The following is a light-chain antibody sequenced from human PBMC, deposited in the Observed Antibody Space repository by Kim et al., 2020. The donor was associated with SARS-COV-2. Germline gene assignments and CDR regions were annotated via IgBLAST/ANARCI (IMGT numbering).Light chain of an antibody. Sequence: DIQMTQSPSTLSASIGDSVTITCRASQSISTWLAWYQQKPGGAPKLLIHKTSSLEPGVSSRFSGSGSGTEFTLTISSLQPDDYATYYCQRYNTPPWTFGQGTKLEI. CDR1: QSISTW. J-gene: IGKJ1*01. V-gene: IGKV1-5*03. CDR3: QRYNTPPWT. CDR2: KTS.